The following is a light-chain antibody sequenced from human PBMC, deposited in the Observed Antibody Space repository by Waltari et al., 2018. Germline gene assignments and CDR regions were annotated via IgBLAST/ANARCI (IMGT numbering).Light chain of an antibody. Sequence: DIQMTQSPSTLSASVGDRVTITCRSSQSISTLLAWFQQKPGNPPKLLIYKTFNLERGVPSRLSGSGSGTEFTLTITSLQPDDFATYYCQQYSSSSMFSFGQGTKLEIK. CDR2: KTF. CDR3: QQYSSSSMFS. V-gene: IGKV1-5*03. J-gene: IGKJ2*03. CDR1: QSISTL.